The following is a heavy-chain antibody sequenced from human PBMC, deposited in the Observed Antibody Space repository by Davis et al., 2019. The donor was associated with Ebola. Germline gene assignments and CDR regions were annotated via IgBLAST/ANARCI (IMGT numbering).Heavy chain of an antibody. D-gene: IGHD6-13*01. V-gene: IGHV3-48*02. J-gene: IGHJ5*02. Sequence: PGGSLRLSCAASGFIFSSYSMNWVRQAPGKGLEWVSYISSSSSTIYYADSVKGRFTISRDNAKNSLYLQMNSLRDEDTAVYYCARVLAAGSGWFDPWGQGTLVTVSS. CDR3: ARVLAAGSGWFDP. CDR1: GFIFSSYS. CDR2: ISSSSSTI.